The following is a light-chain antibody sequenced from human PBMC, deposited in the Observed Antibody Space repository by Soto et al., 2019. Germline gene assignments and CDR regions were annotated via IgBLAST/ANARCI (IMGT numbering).Light chain of an antibody. Sequence: EIVLTESTSTLSVSPGERATLSCRASQSVGSNLAWYHQKPGQDPRLLIYGAYSRATGIPARFSGSGSGTEFTLTISSLQSEDFAVYYCQQYNNWPPLTFGGGTKVDIK. V-gene: IGKV3-15*01. CDR1: QSVGSN. CDR3: QQYNNWPPLT. CDR2: GAY. J-gene: IGKJ4*01.